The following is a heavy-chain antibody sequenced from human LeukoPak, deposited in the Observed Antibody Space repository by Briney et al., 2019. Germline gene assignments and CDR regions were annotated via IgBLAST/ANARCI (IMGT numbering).Heavy chain of an antibody. D-gene: IGHD6-13*01. CDR1: GGTFSSYA. CDR3: AGGSGSIAAAGYYFDY. V-gene: IGHV1-69*05. CDR2: IIPIFGTA. Sequence: GASVKVSCKASGGTFSSYAISWVRQAPGQGLEWTGRIIPIFGTANYAQKFQGRVTITTDESTSTAYMELSSLRSEDTAVYYCAGGSGSIAAAGYYFDYWGQGTLVTVSS. J-gene: IGHJ4*02.